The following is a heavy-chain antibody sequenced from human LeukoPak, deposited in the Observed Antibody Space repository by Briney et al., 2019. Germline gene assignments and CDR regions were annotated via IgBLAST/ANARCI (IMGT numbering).Heavy chain of an antibody. Sequence: TLSLTCTVSGVSISSGGYYWSWIRQPPGKGLEWIGYIYHSGSTYYNPSLKSRVTISVDRSKNQFSLKLSSVTAADTAVYYCASGPVTIFGVVNFLDWGQGTLVTVSS. CDR2: IYHSGST. D-gene: IGHD3-3*01. J-gene: IGHJ4*02. V-gene: IGHV4-30-2*01. CDR3: ASGPVTIFGVVNFLD. CDR1: GVSISSGGYY.